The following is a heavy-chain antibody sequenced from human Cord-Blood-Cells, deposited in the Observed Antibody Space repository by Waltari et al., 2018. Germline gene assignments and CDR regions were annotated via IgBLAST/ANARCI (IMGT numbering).Heavy chain of an antibody. CDR2: TYYRSKWYN. CDR1: GDSVSSNSAA. Sequence: QVQLQQSGPGLVKPSQTLSLTCAIPGDSVSSNSAAWNWSSQSPSRGLEWLGMTYYRSKWYNDYAVSVKSRITINPDTSKNQFSLQLNSVTPEDTAVYYCAKGPNPKTGARMGYFDYWGQGTLVTVSS. V-gene: IGHV6-1*01. CDR3: AKGPNPKTGARMGYFDY. D-gene: IGHD7-27*01. J-gene: IGHJ4*02.